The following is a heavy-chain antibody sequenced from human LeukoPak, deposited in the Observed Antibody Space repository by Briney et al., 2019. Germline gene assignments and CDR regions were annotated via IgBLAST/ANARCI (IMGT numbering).Heavy chain of an antibody. CDR2: IIPIFGTA. D-gene: IGHD1-26*01. J-gene: IGHJ3*02. CDR3: ARVEWASSGSYPGTYDAFDI. Sequence: GASVKVSCKASGGTFSSYAISWVRQAPGQGLEWMGGIIPIFGTANYAQKFQGRVTITADESTSTAYMELSSLRSEDTAVYYCARVEWASSGSYPGTYDAFDIWGQGTMVTVSS. V-gene: IGHV1-69*13. CDR1: GGTFSSYA.